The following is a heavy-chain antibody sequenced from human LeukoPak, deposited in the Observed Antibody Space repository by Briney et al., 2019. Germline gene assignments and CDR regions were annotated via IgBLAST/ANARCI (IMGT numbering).Heavy chain of an antibody. D-gene: IGHD3-22*01. J-gene: IGHJ4*02. CDR2: IRYDGGNK. V-gene: IGHV3-30*02. CDR3: AKDGDDCIDY. CDR1: GFTLSCCG. Sequence: PGGSLRLSCAASGFTLSCCGMHWVRQAPGKELEWVAFIRYDGGNKYYADSVKGRFTISRDNSKNTLYLQMNSLRAEDTAMYYCAKDGDDCIDYWGQGSLVTVSS.